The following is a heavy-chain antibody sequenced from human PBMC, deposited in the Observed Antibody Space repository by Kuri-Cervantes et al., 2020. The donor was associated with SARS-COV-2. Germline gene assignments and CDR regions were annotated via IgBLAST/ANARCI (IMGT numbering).Heavy chain of an antibody. V-gene: IGHV3-23*01. Sequence: LSLTCAASGFTFSSYSMNWVRQAPGKGLEWVSAISGSGGSTYYADSVKGRFTISRDNSKNTLYLQMNSLRAEDTAVYYCAKDRVYCSGGSCPLYYWGQEPWSPSPQ. CDR1: GFTFSSYS. J-gene: IGHJ4*01. CDR3: AKDRVYCSGGSCPLYY. CDR2: ISGSGGST. D-gene: IGHD2-15*01.